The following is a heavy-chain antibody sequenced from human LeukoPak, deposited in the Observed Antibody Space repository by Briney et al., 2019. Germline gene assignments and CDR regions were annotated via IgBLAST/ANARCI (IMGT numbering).Heavy chain of an antibody. D-gene: IGHD3-16*01. CDR2: INSDSSLM. Sequence: GGSLSLSCAASGFTFSSYSMNWVRQAPGKGLEWVSSINSDSSLMFYAESVKGRFTISRDNARNSLYLQMNSLRAEDTAVYYCIRDLFDDYSLDYWGQGALVTVSS. CDR3: IRDLFDDYSLDY. J-gene: IGHJ4*02. CDR1: GFTFSSYS. V-gene: IGHV3-21*01.